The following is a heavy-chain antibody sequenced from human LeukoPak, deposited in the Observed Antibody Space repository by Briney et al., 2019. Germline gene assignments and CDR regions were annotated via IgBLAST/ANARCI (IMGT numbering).Heavy chain of an antibody. CDR2: IYSGGST. CDR3: AKGRLLPYYFDY. CDR1: GFTVSSNY. D-gene: IGHD3-22*01. Sequence: PGGSLRLSCAASGFTVSSNYMSWVRQAPGKGLEWVSVIYSGGSTYYADSVKGRFTISRDNSKNTLYLQMNSLRAGDTAVYYCAKGRLLPYYFDYWGQGTLVTVSS. V-gene: IGHV3-53*01. J-gene: IGHJ4*02.